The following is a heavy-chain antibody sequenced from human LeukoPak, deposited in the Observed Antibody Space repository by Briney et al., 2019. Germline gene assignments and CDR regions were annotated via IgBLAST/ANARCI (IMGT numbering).Heavy chain of an antibody. Sequence: RAGGSLRLSCAASGFTFSSYGMHWVRQAPGKGLEWVAVIWYDGSNKYYADSVKGRFTISRDNSKNTLYLQMNSLRAEDTAVYYCASDDAAMVLFDYWGQGTLVTVSS. CDR2: IWYDGSNK. J-gene: IGHJ4*02. CDR3: ASDDAAMVLFDY. CDR1: GFTFSSYG. D-gene: IGHD5-18*01. V-gene: IGHV3-33*01.